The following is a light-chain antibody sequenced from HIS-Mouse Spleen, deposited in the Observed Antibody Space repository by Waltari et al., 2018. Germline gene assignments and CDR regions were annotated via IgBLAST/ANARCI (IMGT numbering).Light chain of an antibody. V-gene: IGKV3-15*01. CDR2: GAS. CDR3: QQYNNWPPVYT. Sequence: EIVMTQSPATLSVSTGERATLPCRASQSVSSNLAWYQQKPGQAPRLLIYGASTRATGIPARFSGSGSGTEFTLTISSLQSEDFAVYYCQQYNNWPPVYTFGQGTKLEIK. CDR1: QSVSSN. J-gene: IGKJ2*01.